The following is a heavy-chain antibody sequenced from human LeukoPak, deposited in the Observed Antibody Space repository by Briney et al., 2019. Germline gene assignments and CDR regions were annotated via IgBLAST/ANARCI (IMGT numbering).Heavy chain of an antibody. CDR2: IYYSGST. CDR1: GGSISSYY. CDR3: ANYYYDSSGNFDY. D-gene: IGHD3-22*01. Sequence: SETLSLTCTVSGGSISSYYWSWIRQPPGKGLEWIGYIYYSGSTNYNPSLKSRVTISVDTSKNQFSLKLSSVTAADTAVYYCANYYYDSSGNFDYWGQGTLVTVSS. V-gene: IGHV4-59*08. J-gene: IGHJ4*02.